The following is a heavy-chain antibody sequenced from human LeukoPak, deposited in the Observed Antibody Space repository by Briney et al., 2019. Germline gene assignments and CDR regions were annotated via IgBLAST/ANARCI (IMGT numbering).Heavy chain of an antibody. J-gene: IGHJ6*04. CDR3: ARRGYYDILTGYYSYYYYYGMDV. CDR1: GGSISSNY. CDR2: IYYSGST. V-gene: IGHV4-59*01. Sequence: SETLSLTCTVSGGSISSNYWSWMRQPPGKGLEWIGYIYYSGSTNYNPSLKSRVTISVDTSKNQFSLKLSSVTAADTAVYYCARRGYYDILTGYYSYYYYYGMDVWGKGTTVTVSS. D-gene: IGHD3-9*01.